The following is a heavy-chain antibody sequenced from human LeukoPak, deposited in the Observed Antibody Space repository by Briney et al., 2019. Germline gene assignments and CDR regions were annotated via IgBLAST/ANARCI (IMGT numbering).Heavy chain of an antibody. CDR1: GYSFTSYW. D-gene: IGHD2-2*01. CDR2: IYPGDSDT. CDR3: ARSSSYCSSTSCPFDY. Sequence: GESLKISCKGSGYSFTSYWIGWVRQMPGKGLEWMGIIYPGDSDTRYSPSFQGQVPISADKSISTAYLQWSSLKASDTAMYYCARSSSYCSSTSCPFDYWGQGTLVTVS. V-gene: IGHV5-51*06. J-gene: IGHJ4*02.